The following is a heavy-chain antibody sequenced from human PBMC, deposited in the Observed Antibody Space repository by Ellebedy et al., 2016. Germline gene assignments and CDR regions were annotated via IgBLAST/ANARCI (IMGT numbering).Heavy chain of an antibody. CDR2: ISYDGSNK. V-gene: IGHV3-30*18. Sequence: GGSLRLXXAAPGFTFSSYGMNWVRQAPGKGLEWVAVISYDGSNKYYADSVKGRFTISRDNSKNTLYLQMNSLRAEDTAVYYCAKATQYYDGYYYYGMDVWGQGTTVTVSS. D-gene: IGHD3-22*01. CDR1: GFTFSSYG. J-gene: IGHJ6*02. CDR3: AKATQYYDGYYYYGMDV.